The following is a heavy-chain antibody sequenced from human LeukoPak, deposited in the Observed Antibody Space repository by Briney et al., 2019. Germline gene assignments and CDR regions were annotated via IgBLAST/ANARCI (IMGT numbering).Heavy chain of an antibody. V-gene: IGHV1-2*02. Sequence: GASVKVSCKASGYTFTGYYMHWVRQAPGQGLEWMGWINPNSGGTNYAQKFQGRVTMTRDTSISTAYMELSRLRSDDTAVYYCARGYCSSTSGSYVDSWGQGTLVTVSS. CDR3: ARGYCSSTSGSYVDS. D-gene: IGHD2-2*01. J-gene: IGHJ4*02. CDR1: GYTFTGYY. CDR2: INPNSGGT.